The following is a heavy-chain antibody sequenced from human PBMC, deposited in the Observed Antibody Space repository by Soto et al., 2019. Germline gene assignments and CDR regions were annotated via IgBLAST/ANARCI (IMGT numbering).Heavy chain of an antibody. CDR2: IYRGVST. CDR3: ARDRSDSSRADSFDV. D-gene: IGHD6-25*01. CDR1: GFTVSNTY. Sequence: QPGGSLRLSCAVSGFTVSNTYMSWVRQAPGKGLEWVAVIYRGVSTHYADSVKGRFTISRDDSKNTIYLQMNSLRAEDTAVYYCARDRSDSSRADSFDVWGQGTMVTVSS. J-gene: IGHJ3*01. V-gene: IGHV3-53*01.